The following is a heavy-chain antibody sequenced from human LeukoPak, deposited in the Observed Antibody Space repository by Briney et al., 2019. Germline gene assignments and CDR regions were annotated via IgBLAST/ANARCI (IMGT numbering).Heavy chain of an antibody. D-gene: IGHD3-22*01. Sequence: GGSLRLSCAASGFTFSSYAMSWVRQPPGKGLEWVSAICGSGGSTYYADSVKGRFTISRDNSTNTLYLQMNSLTAEDTAVYYCAKLPTTPYYDSSGYSPWGEGTLVTVSS. CDR1: GFTFSSYA. CDR3: AKLPTTPYYDSSGYSP. V-gene: IGHV3-23*01. CDR2: ICGSGGST. J-gene: IGHJ4*02.